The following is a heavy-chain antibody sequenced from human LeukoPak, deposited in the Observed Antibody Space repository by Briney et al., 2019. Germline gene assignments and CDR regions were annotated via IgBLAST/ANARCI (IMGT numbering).Heavy chain of an antibody. CDR2: INQDGTEK. V-gene: IGHV3-7*01. CDR1: GFPFSTYW. Sequence: GGSLRLSCAASGFPFSTYWMSWVRQAPGKGLEWVANINQDGTEKYYVDSVKGRFTISRDYAKTSLSLQMNSLRAEDTAVYYCARGTMFPYYFDYWGQGTLVTVSS. CDR3: ARGTMFPYYFDY. J-gene: IGHJ4*02. D-gene: IGHD3-10*02.